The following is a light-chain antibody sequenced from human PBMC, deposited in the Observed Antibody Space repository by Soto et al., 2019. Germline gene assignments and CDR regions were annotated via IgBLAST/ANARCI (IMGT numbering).Light chain of an antibody. CDR1: QSIRHY. V-gene: IGKV1-5*01. CDR3: QHHNSYSQT. CDR2: GAS. Sequence: DIQMTQSPPTLSASVGDRVTITCRASQSIRHYLGWYQQMPGQAPKLLIYGASTLQSGVPSRFSGSGSGTKFTLTISSLQPDDFGTYFCQHHNSYSQTFGQGT. J-gene: IGKJ1*01.